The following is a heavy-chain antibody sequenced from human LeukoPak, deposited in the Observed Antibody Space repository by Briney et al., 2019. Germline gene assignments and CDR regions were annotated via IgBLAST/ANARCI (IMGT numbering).Heavy chain of an antibody. D-gene: IGHD6-13*01. J-gene: IGHJ2*01. CDR1: GGSISSYY. CDR2: IYTSGST. V-gene: IGHV4-4*07. Sequence: SETLSLTCTVSGGSISSYYWSWIRQPAGKGLEWIGRIYTSGSTNYNPSLKSRVTMSVDTSKNQFSLKLSSVTAADTAVYYCARVYYSSSYDYWYFDLWGRGTLVTVSS. CDR3: ARVYYSSSYDYWYFDL.